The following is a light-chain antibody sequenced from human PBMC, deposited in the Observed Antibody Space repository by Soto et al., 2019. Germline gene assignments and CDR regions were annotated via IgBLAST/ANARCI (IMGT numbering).Light chain of an antibody. V-gene: IGLV2-11*01. CDR2: DVS. J-gene: IGLJ1*01. Sequence: QSALTQPRSVSGSPGQSVTISCTGTSSDVGGYNYVSWYQQHPGKAPKLMIYDVSKRPSGVPDRFSGYKSGNTASLTISGLQAEDEADYYFCSYAGSYYVFGTGTKLTVL. CDR1: SSDVGGYNY. CDR3: CSYAGSYYV.